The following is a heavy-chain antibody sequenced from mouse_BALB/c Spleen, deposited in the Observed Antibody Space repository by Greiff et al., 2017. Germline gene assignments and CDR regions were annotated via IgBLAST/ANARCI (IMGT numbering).Heavy chain of an antibody. CDR1: GYTFTDYY. CDR2: IYPYNGGT. CDR3: ERSEAMFYAMDY. Sequence: VQLQQSGPELVKPGASVKISCKASGYTFTDYYMHWVKQSHGKRLEWIGYIYPYNGGTGYNQKFKSKATLTVDKSSSTAYMELRSLTSEDSAVYECERSEAMFYAMDYWGQGTSVTVSS. J-gene: IGHJ4*01. V-gene: IGHV1S29*02. D-gene: IGHD1-1*01.